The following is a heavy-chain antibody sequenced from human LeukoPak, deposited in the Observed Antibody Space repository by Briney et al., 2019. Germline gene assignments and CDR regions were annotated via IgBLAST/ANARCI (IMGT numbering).Heavy chain of an antibody. V-gene: IGHV3-7*01. D-gene: IGHD1-26*01. CDR3: ARDPYRNLYGAFDY. J-gene: IGHJ4*02. CDR1: GFTFSTYW. Sequence: PGGSLRLSCAASGFTFSTYWMTWVRQAPGKGLEWVANIKEDGSETQYVDSVKGRFTISRDNAKNSLFLQMNSLRTEDTAVYYCARDPYRNLYGAFDYWGQGTLVSVSS. CDR2: IKEDGSET.